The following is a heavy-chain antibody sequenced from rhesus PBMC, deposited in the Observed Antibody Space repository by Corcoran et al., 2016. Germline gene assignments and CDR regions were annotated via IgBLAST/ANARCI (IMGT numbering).Heavy chain of an antibody. CDR3: ARGASGAGDY. CDR1: GFMFRNYG. Sequence: EVQLVESGGGLVQPGGSLRPSCVGSGFMFRNYGFHWARQAPGKGLQWVSAIESGGETTLYMDSVKGRFTISRENAKNTLYLQMDSLRGDDTAVYYCARGASGAGDYWGQGVLVTVSS. V-gene: IGHV3-22*01. CDR2: IESGGETT. J-gene: IGHJ4*01. D-gene: IGHD6-31*01.